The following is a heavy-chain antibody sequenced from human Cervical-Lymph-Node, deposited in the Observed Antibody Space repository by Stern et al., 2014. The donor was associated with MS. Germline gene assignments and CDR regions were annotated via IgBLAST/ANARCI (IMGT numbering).Heavy chain of an antibody. V-gene: IGHV1-18*01. CDR2: ISGYKGNT. J-gene: IGHJ6*02. CDR3: AIMGTNGIDV. Sequence: VQLVQSGTEEKKPGASVKVSCKASGDTFGTYGVNWVRQAPGQRLEWLGWISGYKGNTNYAQRLQGRVTLTTDTSTTTAYMELRSLRSDDTAVYYCAIMGTNGIDVWGQGTTVTVSS. CDR1: GDTFGTYG. D-gene: IGHD5-18*01.